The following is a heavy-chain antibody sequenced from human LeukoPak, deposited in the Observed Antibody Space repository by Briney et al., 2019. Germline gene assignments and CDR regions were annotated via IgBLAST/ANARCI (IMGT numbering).Heavy chain of an antibody. D-gene: IGHD6-6*01. J-gene: IGHJ5*02. Sequence: SETLSLTCTVSGVSISSLYWNWIRQPAGKGLEWIGRINSDGSINYNVSLKSRVSMSVDTSKNQFSLRLSSVTAADTAVYYCARVQGAAGRPFWFEPWGQGALVTVSS. CDR1: GVSISSLY. CDR2: INSDGSI. V-gene: IGHV4-4*07. CDR3: ARVQGAAGRPFWFEP.